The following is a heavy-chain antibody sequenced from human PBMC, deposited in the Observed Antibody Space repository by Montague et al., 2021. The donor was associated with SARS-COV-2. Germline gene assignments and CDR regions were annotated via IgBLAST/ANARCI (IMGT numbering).Heavy chain of an antibody. Sequence: SETLSLTCAVYGASSSNYYWSWIRLSPGKGLEWVGEINHSGYTDXNPSLESRLTISLDSSKKQFSLKMTSVTAADTAIYYCASAPRYSFGFWAYWGQGTLVSVSS. CDR1: GASSSNYY. J-gene: IGHJ4*02. CDR2: INHSGYT. CDR3: ASAPRYSFGFWAY. D-gene: IGHD5-12*01. V-gene: IGHV4-34*01.